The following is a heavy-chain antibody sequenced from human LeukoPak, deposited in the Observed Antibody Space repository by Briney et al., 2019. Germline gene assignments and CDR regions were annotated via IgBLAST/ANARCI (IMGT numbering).Heavy chain of an antibody. CDR3: AKDPARYYDSHYFDY. V-gene: IGHV3-23*01. CDR1: GFTFSSYA. D-gene: IGHD3-22*01. Sequence: PGGSLRLSCAASGFTFSSYAMSWVRQAPGKGLEWVSAISGSGGSTYYADSVKGRFTISRDNSKNTLYLQMNSLRAEDTAVYYCAKDPARYYDSHYFDYWGQGTLVTVSS. CDR2: ISGSGGST. J-gene: IGHJ4*02.